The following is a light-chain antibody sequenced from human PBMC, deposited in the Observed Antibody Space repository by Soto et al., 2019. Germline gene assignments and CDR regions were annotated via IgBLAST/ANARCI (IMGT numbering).Light chain of an antibody. CDR3: HQRQSWPRT. CDR2: LAS. V-gene: IGKV3-11*01. J-gene: IGKJ1*01. Sequence: EIGLTQSPASLSSSPGDRVTLSCRARQAVNTRLAWYQHKPGQAPRLLIYLASNRAAGVPARFSGSGSGTDFTLTISDVEPEDFAVYYCHQRQSWPRTFGQGTKVDIK. CDR1: QAVNTR.